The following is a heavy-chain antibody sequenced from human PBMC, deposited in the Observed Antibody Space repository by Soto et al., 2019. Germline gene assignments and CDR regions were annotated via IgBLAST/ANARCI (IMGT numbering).Heavy chain of an antibody. CDR2: IYPGDSDT. J-gene: IGHJ3*02. V-gene: IGHV5-51*01. CDR3: ARTYYYDRSGHGDAFDI. Sequence: PXESLKISCKGCGYSFTSYWIGWVRQMPGKGLEWMGIIYPGDSDTRYSPSVQGQVTISADKSISTAYLQWSSLKASDTAMYYCARTYYYDRSGHGDAFDIWGQGTMVT. D-gene: IGHD3-22*01. CDR1: GYSFTSYW.